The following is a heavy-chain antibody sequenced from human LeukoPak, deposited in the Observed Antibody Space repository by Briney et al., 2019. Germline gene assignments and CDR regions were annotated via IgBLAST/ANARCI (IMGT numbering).Heavy chain of an antibody. Sequence: SETLSLTCTVSGGSISSYYWSWIRQPPGKGLEWIGYIYYSGSTNYNPSLKSRVTVSVDTSKNQFSLKLSSVTAADTAVYYCARDRGDYLYFDLWGRGTLVTVSS. CDR2: IYYSGST. CDR1: GGSISSYY. D-gene: IGHD4-17*01. V-gene: IGHV4-59*01. CDR3: ARDRGDYLYFDL. J-gene: IGHJ2*01.